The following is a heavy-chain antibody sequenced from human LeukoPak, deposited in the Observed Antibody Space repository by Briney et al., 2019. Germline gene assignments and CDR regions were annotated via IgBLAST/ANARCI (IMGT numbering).Heavy chain of an antibody. J-gene: IGHJ6*03. V-gene: IGHV3-33*01. CDR1: GFYLGNHG. CDR3: ARHRASVFEGYMDV. Sequence: PGTSLRLSCAASGFYLGNHGMHWVRQAPGKGLEWVAIIYSDGVNKYCADSVKGRFTISGDTSKNTLFLEMESLTTEDTAVYYCARHRASVFEGYMDVWGKGATVSVSS. D-gene: IGHD2-8*01. CDR2: IYSDGVNK.